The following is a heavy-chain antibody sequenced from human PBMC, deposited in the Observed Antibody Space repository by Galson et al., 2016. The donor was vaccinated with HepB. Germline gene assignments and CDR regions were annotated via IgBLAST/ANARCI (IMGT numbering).Heavy chain of an antibody. J-gene: IGHJ4*02. CDR1: XXXFSTYX. V-gene: IGHV3-30*18. Sequence: RLSXXASXXXFSTYXXXWVXXAPGTGLEXXXFISSDGTDQYYADSVKGRFTISRDNSKNTLYLQMNSLRPEDTAVYYCAXEPADLXXFPYLXXWGPGTLVXXSS. CDR3: AXEPADLXXFPYLXX. CDR2: ISSDGTDQ. D-gene: IGHD3-3*01.